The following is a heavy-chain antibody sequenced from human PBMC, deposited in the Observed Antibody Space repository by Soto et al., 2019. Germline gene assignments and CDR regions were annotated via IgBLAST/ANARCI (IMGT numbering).Heavy chain of an antibody. J-gene: IGHJ6*02. CDR3: ARAYDFWSGSYYYYGMDV. D-gene: IGHD3-3*01. CDR1: GGSISSSSYY. V-gene: IGHV4-39*01. Sequence: SETLSLTCTVSGGSISSSSYYWGWIRQPPGKGLEWIGSIYYSGSNYHNPSLTSRVTISVDKYKNQSSLKMSSVNAADTAVYYCARAYDFWSGSYYYYGMDVWGQVHTVT. CDR2: IYYSGSN.